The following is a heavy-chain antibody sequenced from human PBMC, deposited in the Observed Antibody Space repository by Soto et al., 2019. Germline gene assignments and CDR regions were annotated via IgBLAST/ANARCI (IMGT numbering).Heavy chain of an antibody. V-gene: IGHV3-23*01. J-gene: IGHJ4*02. D-gene: IGHD2-21*02. CDR2: ISVTGDRP. CDR1: GFTFSNYA. CDR3: AKTAFCGGDCYSGPFDH. Sequence: GGSLRLSCAVSGFTFSNYAMSWVRQTPGKGLQWVSAISVTGDRPYYADSVKGRFTISRDNSKNTLSLQMNGLRADDTAIYYCAKTAFCGGDCYSGPFDHWGQGTLVTVSS.